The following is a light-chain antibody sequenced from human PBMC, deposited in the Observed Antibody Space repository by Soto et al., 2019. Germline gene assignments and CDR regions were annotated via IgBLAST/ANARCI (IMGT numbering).Light chain of an antibody. CDR3: LQYNNWPPT. CDR2: GAS. J-gene: IGKJ4*01. CDR1: QSVSSN. V-gene: IGKV3-15*01. Sequence: EIVMTQSPATLSVSPGDRATLSCRASQSVSSNLAWDQHKCGQAPRLLIHGASIRATGIPPRFSGSGAGTEFTRTISSLQSEELEFYYCLQYNNWPPTFGGGTKVEIK.